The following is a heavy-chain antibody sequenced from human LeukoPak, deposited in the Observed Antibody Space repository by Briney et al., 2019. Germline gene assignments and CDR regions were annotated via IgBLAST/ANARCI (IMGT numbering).Heavy chain of an antibody. CDR3: ARDLTTKGVVATIMGIFDY. CDR2: INPNSGGT. Sequence: ASVKVSCKASGYTSTGYYMHWVRQAPGQGLEWMGWINPNSGGTNYAQKFQGRVTMTRDTSISTAYMELSRLRSDDTAVYYCARDLTTKGVVATIMGIFDYWGQGTLVTVSS. J-gene: IGHJ4*02. CDR1: GYTSTGYY. D-gene: IGHD5-12*01. V-gene: IGHV1-2*02.